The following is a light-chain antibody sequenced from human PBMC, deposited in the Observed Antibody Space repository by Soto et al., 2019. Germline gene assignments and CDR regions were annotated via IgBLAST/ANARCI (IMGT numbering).Light chain of an antibody. CDR1: SSDVGGSNF. CDR2: DVT. Sequence: QSVLTQPASVSGSPGQSITISCTGTSSDVGGSNFVSWYQHHPGKAPKLIIYDVTRRPSGVSNRFSGSKSGNTASLTISGLQVEDEADYYCNSFRSSITLLVFGGGTKLTVL. CDR3: NSFRSSITLLV. V-gene: IGLV2-14*03. J-gene: IGLJ2*01.